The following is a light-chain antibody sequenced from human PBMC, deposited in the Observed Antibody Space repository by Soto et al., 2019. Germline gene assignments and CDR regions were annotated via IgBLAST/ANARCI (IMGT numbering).Light chain of an antibody. Sequence: QPVLTQSPSASASLGASVKLTCTLSSGHSSYTIAWHQQQPEKGPRYLMTLNSDGSHSKGDGIPDRFSGSSSGAERSLSISSLQSEDEADYYCQTCGTGIEVFGGGTKVTVL. J-gene: IGLJ3*02. V-gene: IGLV4-69*01. CDR1: SGHSSYT. CDR2: LNSDGSH. CDR3: QTCGTGIEV.